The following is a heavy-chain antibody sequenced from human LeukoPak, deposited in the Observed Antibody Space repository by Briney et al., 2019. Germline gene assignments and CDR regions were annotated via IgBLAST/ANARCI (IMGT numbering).Heavy chain of an antibody. J-gene: IGHJ5*02. D-gene: IGHD3-10*01. CDR3: ARHGRSGKGRIDP. Sequence: SETLSLTCTVSGGSISSYYWSWIRQPPGKGLEWIGYIYYSGSTNYNPSLKSRVTISVDTSKNQFSLKLSSVTAADTAVYYCARHGRSGKGRIDPWGQGTLVTVSS. V-gene: IGHV4-59*08. CDR2: IYYSGST. CDR1: GGSISSYY.